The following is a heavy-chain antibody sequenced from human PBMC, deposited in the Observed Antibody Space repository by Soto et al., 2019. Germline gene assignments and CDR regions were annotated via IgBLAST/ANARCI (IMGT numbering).Heavy chain of an antibody. J-gene: IGHJ1*01. CDR1: GFPFISYG. D-gene: IGHD3-22*01. CDR2: ISGSGGSA. CDR3: AKDSPVGIPLMRDLHD. V-gene: IGHV3-23*01. Sequence: GGSLRLSCAASGFPFISYGISFFRHSALKGLEWVSVISGSGGSAYYADSVKGRFSLSRDNSKNTVYLQMNSLRAEDTAVYYCAKDSPVGIPLMRDLHDWGQGTLVTVSS.